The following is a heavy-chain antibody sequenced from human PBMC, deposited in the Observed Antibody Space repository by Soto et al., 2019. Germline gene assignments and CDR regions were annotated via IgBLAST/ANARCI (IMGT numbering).Heavy chain of an antibody. Sequence: PSETLSLTCTVSGGSISIGDYYWSWIRQPPGKGLEWIGYIYYSGSTYYNPSLKSRVTISVDTSKNQFSLKLSSVTAADTAVYYCARDLRGYSYGYFDYWGQGTLVTVSS. V-gene: IGHV4-30-4*01. J-gene: IGHJ4*02. CDR2: IYYSGST. CDR1: GGSISIGDYY. CDR3: ARDLRGYSYGYFDY. D-gene: IGHD5-18*01.